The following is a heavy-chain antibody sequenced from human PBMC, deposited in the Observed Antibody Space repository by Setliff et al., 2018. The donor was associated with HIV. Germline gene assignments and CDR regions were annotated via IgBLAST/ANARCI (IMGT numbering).Heavy chain of an antibody. CDR3: ARNPQPTGTPDYYYYYYMDV. V-gene: IGHV1-69*06. CDR2: TLPMFGTT. J-gene: IGHJ6*03. CDR1: GGTFSMFA. D-gene: IGHD1-1*01. Sequence: SVKVSCKASGGTFSMFAISWVRQAPGQGLEWMGGTLPMFGTTDYAQNFQGRVTLTADKSTSTAYMELSSLRSEDTAVYYCARNPQPTGTPDYYYYYYMDVWGKGTTVTVSS.